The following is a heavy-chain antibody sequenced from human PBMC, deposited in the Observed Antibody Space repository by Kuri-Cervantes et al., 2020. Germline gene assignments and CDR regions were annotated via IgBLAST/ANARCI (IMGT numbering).Heavy chain of an antibody. CDR2: INAGNGNT. CDR3: ARDSVPYSGYDYGSAFDI. J-gene: IGHJ3*02. D-gene: IGHD5-12*01. CDR1: GYTFTSYG. Sequence: ASVKVSCKASGYTFTSYGISWVRQAPGQGLEWMGWINAGNGNTKYSQKFQGRVTITRDTSASTAYMELSSLRSEDTAVYYCARDSVPYSGYDYGSAFDIWGQGTMVTVSS. V-gene: IGHV1-3*01.